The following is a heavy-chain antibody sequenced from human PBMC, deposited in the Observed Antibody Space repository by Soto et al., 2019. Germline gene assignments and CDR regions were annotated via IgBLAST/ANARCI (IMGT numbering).Heavy chain of an antibody. D-gene: IGHD6-6*01. CDR1: GFTFSTYG. Sequence: QVQLVESGGGVVQPGRSLRLTCAASGFTFSTYGMHWVRQAPGKGPEWVAVISSDGSNKYYADSVKGRFTISRDNSKNTLYLQMNSLRAEDKAVYYCAIEEYDYYYGMEVWGQGTTVTVSS. V-gene: IGHV3-30*03. J-gene: IGHJ6*02. CDR2: ISSDGSNK. CDR3: AIEEYDYYYGMEV.